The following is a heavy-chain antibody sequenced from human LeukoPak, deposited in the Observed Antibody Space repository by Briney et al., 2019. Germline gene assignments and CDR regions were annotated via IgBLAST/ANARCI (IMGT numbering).Heavy chain of an antibody. CDR2: INRDGSNT. Sequence: GGSLRLPCAASGFAFSRYWMHWVRQAPGKGLLLVSRINRDGSNTLYADSVKGRFTVSRDNAKNTLYLQMDSLRADDTAVYYCATANYGLDVWGQGTTVTVSS. V-gene: IGHV3-74*01. CDR1: GFAFSRYW. J-gene: IGHJ6*02. CDR3: ATANYGLDV.